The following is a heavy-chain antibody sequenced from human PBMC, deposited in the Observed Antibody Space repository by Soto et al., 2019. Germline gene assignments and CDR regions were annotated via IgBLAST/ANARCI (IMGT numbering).Heavy chain of an antibody. CDR1: GGSFSGYY. D-gene: IGHD3-3*01. CDR2: INHSGST. J-gene: IGHJ6*02. CDR3: ARIRFLEWLLYRLGHYYGMDV. Sequence: SETLSLTCAVYGGSFSGYYWSWIRQPPGKGLEWIGEINHSGSTNYNPSLKSRVTISVDTSKNQFSLKLSSVTAAGTAVYYCARIRFLEWLLYRLGHYYGMDVWGQGTTVTVSS. V-gene: IGHV4-34*01.